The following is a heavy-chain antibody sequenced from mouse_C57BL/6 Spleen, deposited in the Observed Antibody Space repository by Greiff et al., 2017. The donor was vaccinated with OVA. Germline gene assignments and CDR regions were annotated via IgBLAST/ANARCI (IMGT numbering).Heavy chain of an antibody. Sequence: VQLQQPGAELVKPGASVKLSCKASGYTFTSYWMQWVKQRPGQGLEWIGEIDPSDSYTNYNQKFKGKATLTVDTSSSTAYMQLSSLTSEDSAVYYCARKKRDYYAMDYWGQGTSVTVSS. CDR2: IDPSDSYT. CDR3: ARKKRDYYAMDY. V-gene: IGHV1-50*01. CDR1: GYTFTSYW. J-gene: IGHJ4*01.